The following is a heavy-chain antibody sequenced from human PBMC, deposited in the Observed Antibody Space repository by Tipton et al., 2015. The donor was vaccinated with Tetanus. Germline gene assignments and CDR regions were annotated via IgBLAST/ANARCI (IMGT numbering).Heavy chain of an antibody. CDR2: VYSSGSA. D-gene: IGHD3-10*01. V-gene: IGHV4-4*07. CDR1: GGSITGYF. J-gene: IGHJ4*02. CDR3: ARDSGSGAFDY. Sequence: TLSLTCSVSGGSITGYFWSWIRQPAGKGLEWIGRVYSSGSASYNPSLKSRGSMSIDTSTNHFSLKLTSVTAADTAVYYCARDSGSGAFDYWGLGTPVTVSS.